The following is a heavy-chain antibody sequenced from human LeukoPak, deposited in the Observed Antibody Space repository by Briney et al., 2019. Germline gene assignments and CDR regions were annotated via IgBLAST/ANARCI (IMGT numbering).Heavy chain of an antibody. D-gene: IGHD6-13*01. V-gene: IGHV3-7*04. CDR1: GFTFTTYW. CDR3: ARVAAAVPDQ. CDR2: IKQDGSEK. J-gene: IGHJ5*02. Sequence: PGGSLRLSCAASGFTFTTYWMSWIRQAPGKGLEWVANIKQDGSEKYYMDFVKGRFTISRDNDKNSLYLQMSNLIAEDTAVYYCARVAAAVPDQWGQGTLVTVAS.